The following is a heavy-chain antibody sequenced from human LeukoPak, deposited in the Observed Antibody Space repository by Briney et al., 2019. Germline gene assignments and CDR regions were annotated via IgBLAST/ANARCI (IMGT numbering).Heavy chain of an antibody. D-gene: IGHD2-2*01. Sequence: SETLSLTCTVPGVSITSYYWSWIRQPPGKGLEWIGYVFYTGSTNYNSSLKSRFTISVDTSKNQFSLKLSSVSAADTAVYYCARGTRGGALFDYWGQGTLVTVCS. CDR3: ARGTRGGALFDY. V-gene: IGHV4-59*01. J-gene: IGHJ4*02. CDR1: GVSITSYY. CDR2: VFYTGST.